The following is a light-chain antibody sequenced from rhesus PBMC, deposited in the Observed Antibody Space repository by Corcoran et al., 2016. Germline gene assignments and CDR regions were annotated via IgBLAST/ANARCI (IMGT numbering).Light chain of an antibody. CDR2: KAS. CDR3: QQYHSAPWT. CDR1: QGISSW. V-gene: IGKV1-21*01. J-gene: IGKJ1*01. Sequence: DIQMTQSPSSLSASVGDRVTITCRASQGISSWLAWYQQKPGKAPKLLIDKASRLQSGVPSRFSGSGSGTAFTLPISSLQPEDFATYYCQQYHSAPWTFGQGTKVEIK.